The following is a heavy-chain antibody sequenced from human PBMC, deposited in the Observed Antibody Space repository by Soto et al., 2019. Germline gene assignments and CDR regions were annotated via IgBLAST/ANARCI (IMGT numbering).Heavy chain of an antibody. V-gene: IGHV1-18*04. Sequence: QVQLVQSGTELKKPGASVKVSCRASGYSFIAYGLSWVRQAPGQGLEWMGWISPYNGNTNYAEKFQGRVTMTTDTSTSTAYMDLRNLRYDDTALYYCATTTVTSHFDHWGQGTLVTVSS. CDR2: ISPYNGNT. CDR1: GYSFIAYG. J-gene: IGHJ4*01. D-gene: IGHD4-17*01. CDR3: ATTTVTSHFDH.